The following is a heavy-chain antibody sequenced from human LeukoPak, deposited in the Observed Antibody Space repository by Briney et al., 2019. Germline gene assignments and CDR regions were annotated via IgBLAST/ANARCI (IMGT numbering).Heavy chain of an antibody. CDR3: ASIYYYDSSGYSPLGY. CDR2: IKQDGSEK. V-gene: IGHV3-7*01. J-gene: IGHJ4*02. CDR1: GFTFSSYW. D-gene: IGHD3-22*01. Sequence: SGGSLRLSCTASGFTFSSYWMRWVRQAPGKGLQWVANIKQDGSEKYYVDSVKGRFTISRDNAKNSLSLQMNSLRAEDTAVYYCASIYYYDSSGYSPLGYWGQGTLVTVSS.